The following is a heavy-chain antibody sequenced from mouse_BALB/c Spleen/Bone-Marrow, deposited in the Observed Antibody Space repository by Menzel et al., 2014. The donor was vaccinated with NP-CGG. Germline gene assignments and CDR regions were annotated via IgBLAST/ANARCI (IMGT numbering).Heavy chain of an antibody. CDR2: IYPSDSHT. Sequence: VRLQQYGAELVRPGASVKLACKASGYTFTSCWINWVKQRPGQGLEWIGNIYPSDSHTNYNQKFKDKATLTADKSSSTAYMQLSSLASEDAAVYYCARALHYYGSSYGAMDDWGQGPSGTAPS. CDR1: GYTFTSCW. J-gene: IGHJ4*01. V-gene: IGHV1-69*02. CDR3: ARALHYYGSSYGAMDD. D-gene: IGHD1-1*01.